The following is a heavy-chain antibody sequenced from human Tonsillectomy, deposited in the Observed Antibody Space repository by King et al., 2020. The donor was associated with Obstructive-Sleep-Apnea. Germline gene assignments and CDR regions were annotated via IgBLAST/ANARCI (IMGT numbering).Heavy chain of an antibody. J-gene: IGHJ4*02. CDR1: GGSIRSHY. Sequence: GAGGGRGRPAETLSLTCTVSGGSIRSHYWSWIRQPPGKGLEWIGYVYYTGSTKYKPPLKSRLTISVDTSKNQFSLKLSAVTAADTAVYFCARSYSGNYFYFDYWGQGTLVTVSS. CDR2: VYYTGST. CDR3: ARSYSGNYFYFDY. D-gene: IGHD1-26*01. V-gene: IGHV4-59*08.